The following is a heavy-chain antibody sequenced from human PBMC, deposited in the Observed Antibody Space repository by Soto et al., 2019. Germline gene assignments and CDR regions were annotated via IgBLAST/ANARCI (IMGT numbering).Heavy chain of an antibody. Sequence: GSLRLSCAASGFTFSSYSMNWVRQAPGKGLEWVSTISSSSSYIYYADSVKGRFTISRDNAKNSLYLQMNSLRAEDTAVYYCARDQSLLLWFGELPSYYYYYGMDVWGQGTTVTVSS. CDR3: ARDQSLLLWFGELPSYYYYYGMDV. D-gene: IGHD3-10*01. CDR2: ISSSSSYI. J-gene: IGHJ6*02. V-gene: IGHV3-21*01. CDR1: GFTFSSYS.